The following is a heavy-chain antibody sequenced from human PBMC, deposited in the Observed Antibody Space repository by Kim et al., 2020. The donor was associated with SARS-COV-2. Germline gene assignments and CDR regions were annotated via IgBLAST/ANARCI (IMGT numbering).Heavy chain of an antibody. CDR3: ASRRYTGTYNYFDY. D-gene: IGHD1-26*01. CDR1: GFTFSSYW. Sequence: GGSLRLSCAASGFTFSSYWMHWVRQAPGKGLVWVSRINSDGGTTSYADSVKGRFTISRDNAMSTLYLQMNSVRAEDTAVYYCASRRYTGTYNYFDYWGQGTLVTVSS. J-gene: IGHJ4*02. CDR2: INSDGGTT. V-gene: IGHV3-74*01.